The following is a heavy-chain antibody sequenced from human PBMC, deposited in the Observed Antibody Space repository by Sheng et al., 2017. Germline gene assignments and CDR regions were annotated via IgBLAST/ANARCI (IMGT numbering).Heavy chain of an antibody. CDR1: GFTFSSYA. Sequence: QVQLVESGGGVVQPGRSLRLSCAASGFTFSSYAMHWVRQAPGKGLEWVAVISYDGSNKYYADSVKGRFTISRDNSKNTLYLQMNSLRAEDTAVYYCATISTVGGFDPWGQGTLVTVSS. CDR2: ISYDGSNK. D-gene: IGHD1-26*01. J-gene: IGHJ5*02. CDR3: ATISTVGGFDP. V-gene: IGHV3-30-3*01.